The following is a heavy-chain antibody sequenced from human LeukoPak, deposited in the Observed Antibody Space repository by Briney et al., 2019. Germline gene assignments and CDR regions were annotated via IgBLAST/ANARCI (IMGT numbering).Heavy chain of an antibody. Sequence: PGGSLRLSCAASGFTVSSNYMSWVRQAPGKGLEWVSVIYSSGSTYYADSVKGRFTISRDNSKNTLYLQMNSLRAEDTAVYYCAGAIHYYYYMDVWGKGTTVTVSS. V-gene: IGHV3-66*01. CDR3: AGAIHYYYYMDV. D-gene: IGHD2-21*01. J-gene: IGHJ6*03. CDR2: IYSSGST. CDR1: GFTVSSNY.